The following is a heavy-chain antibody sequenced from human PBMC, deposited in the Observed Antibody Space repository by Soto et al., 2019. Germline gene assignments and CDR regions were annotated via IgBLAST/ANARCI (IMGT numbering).Heavy chain of an antibody. V-gene: IGHV3-7*04. D-gene: IGHD3-22*01. CDR1: GFTISGHG. CDR2: IKQDGSEK. Sequence: HPGGSLRLSCAASGFTISGHGMHWVRQAPGKGLEWVANIKQDGSEKYYVDSVKGRFTISRDNAKNSLYLQMNSLRAEDTAVYYCARFYYDSSGYLPSPYYYYYGMDVWGQGTTVTVSS. J-gene: IGHJ6*02. CDR3: ARFYYDSSGYLPSPYYYYYGMDV.